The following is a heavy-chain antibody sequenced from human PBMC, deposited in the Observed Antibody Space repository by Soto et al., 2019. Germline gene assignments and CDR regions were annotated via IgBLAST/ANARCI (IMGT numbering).Heavy chain of an antibody. J-gene: IGHJ6*02. CDR1: GGTFSSYA. Sequence: QVQLVQSGAEVKKPGSSVKVSCKASGGTFSSYAISWVRQAPGQGLEWMGGIIPIFGTANYAQKFQGRVTITADESTSTAYMELSSLRSEDTAVYYCARSQVEPTAINDYYYGMDVWGQGTTVTVSS. CDR2: IIPIFGTA. D-gene: IGHD1-1*01. V-gene: IGHV1-69*01. CDR3: ARSQVEPTAINDYYYGMDV.